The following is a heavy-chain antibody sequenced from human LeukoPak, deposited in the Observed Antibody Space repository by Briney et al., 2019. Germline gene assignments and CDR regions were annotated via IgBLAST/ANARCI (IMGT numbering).Heavy chain of an antibody. D-gene: IGHD2-2*01. CDR1: GGSISSYY. Sequence: SETLSLTCTVSGGSISSYYWSWIRQPPGKGLEWIGYIYYSGSTNYNPSLKSRVTISVDTSKNQFSLKLSSVTAADTAVYYCARSPYYCSSTSCSGPHGAFDIWGQGTMVTVSS. CDR2: IYYSGST. CDR3: ARSPYYCSSTSCSGPHGAFDI. J-gene: IGHJ3*02. V-gene: IGHV4-59*13.